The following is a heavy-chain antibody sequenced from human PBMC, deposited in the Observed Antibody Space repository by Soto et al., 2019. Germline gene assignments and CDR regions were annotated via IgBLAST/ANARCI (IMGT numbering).Heavy chain of an antibody. CDR3: ARNFINIVLLFVKL. J-gene: IGHJ2*01. Sequence: KPSETLSLTCSVSGDSISNSRFYWAWIRQPPGEGQEWIGSIYHTGNAYYNPSLKSRVTISVDRSKNQFSLKLSSVTAADTAVYYCARNFINIVLLFVKLWG. CDR1: GDSISNSRFY. CDR2: IYHTGNA. V-gene: IGHV4-39*07. D-gene: IGHD3-10*01.